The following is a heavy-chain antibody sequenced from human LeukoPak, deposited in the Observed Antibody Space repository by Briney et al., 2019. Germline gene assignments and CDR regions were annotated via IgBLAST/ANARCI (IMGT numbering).Heavy chain of an antibody. J-gene: IGHJ3*02. CDR2: IDPNSEDT. V-gene: IGHV1-2*02. Sequence: ASVTVSCKASAYTFGDYYLHWVRQAPGQGPEWMGWIDPNSEDTEYAQKFQGRVTMTRVRSISTAYMELSRLTSDDTAVYYCARRSRNGLDAFDIWGQGTMVTVSS. D-gene: IGHD2-8*01. CDR3: ARRSRNGLDAFDI. CDR1: AYTFGDYY.